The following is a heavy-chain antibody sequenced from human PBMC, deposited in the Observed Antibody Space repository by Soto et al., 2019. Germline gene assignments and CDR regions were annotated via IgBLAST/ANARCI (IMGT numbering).Heavy chain of an antibody. Sequence: GGSLRLSCAASGFTFRNAWMRWVRQAPGKGLEWVGRIKSKTDGGTADYAAPVKGRFTISRDDSKNTLYLQMNSLKTEDTAVYYCTTVGYWSGTSCNAFGYWGQGTLVTVSS. CDR1: GFTFRNAW. V-gene: IGHV3-15*01. CDR3: TTVGYWSGTSCNAFGY. J-gene: IGHJ4*02. D-gene: IGHD2-2*01. CDR2: IKSKTDGGTA.